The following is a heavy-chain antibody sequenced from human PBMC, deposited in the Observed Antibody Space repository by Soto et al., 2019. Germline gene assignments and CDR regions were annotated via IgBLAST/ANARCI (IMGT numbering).Heavy chain of an antibody. D-gene: IGHD2-21*02. CDR3: ARDLRTYCGGDCYYYYYYYGMDV. CDR1: GGTFSSYA. V-gene: IGHV1-69*06. Sequence: QVQLVQSGAEVKKPGSSVKVSCKASGGTFSSYAISWVRQAPGQGLEWMGGIIPIFGTANYAQKFQGRVTITADKFTSTAYMELSSLRSEDTAVYYCARDLRTYCGGDCYYYYYYYGMDVWGQGTTVTVSS. CDR2: IIPIFGTA. J-gene: IGHJ6*02.